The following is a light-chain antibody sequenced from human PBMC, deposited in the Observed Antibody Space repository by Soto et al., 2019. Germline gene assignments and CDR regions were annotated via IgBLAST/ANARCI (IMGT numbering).Light chain of an antibody. Sequence: EIVLTQSPGTLSLSPGERATLSCRASQSVSSSYLAWYQQKPGQAPRLLIYGASSRATGIPDRFSGSGSGTDFTLTISRLGPEDSAVYYCQQYGSSPLTFGGGTKADIK. CDR3: QQYGSSPLT. CDR1: QSVSSSY. V-gene: IGKV3-20*01. J-gene: IGKJ4*01. CDR2: GAS.